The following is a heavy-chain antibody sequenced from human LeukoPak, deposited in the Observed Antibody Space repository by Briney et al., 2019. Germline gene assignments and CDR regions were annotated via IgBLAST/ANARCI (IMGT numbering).Heavy chain of an antibody. Sequence: SVKVSCKASGGTLSSYAISWVRQAPGQGLEWMGGIIPIFGTANYAQKFQGRVTITADKATSTAYMELNSLRTEDTAVYYCARGYGGNPDPDWYFDLWGRGTLVTVSS. CDR2: IIPIFGTA. V-gene: IGHV1-69*06. CDR3: ARGYGGNPDPDWYFDL. D-gene: IGHD4-23*01. CDR1: GGTLSSYA. J-gene: IGHJ2*01.